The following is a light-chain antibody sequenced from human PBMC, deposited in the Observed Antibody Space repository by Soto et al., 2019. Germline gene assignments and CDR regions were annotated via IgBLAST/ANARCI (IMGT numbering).Light chain of an antibody. J-gene: IGLJ2*01. V-gene: IGLV2-8*01. CDR2: DVS. Sequence: QSALTQPPSASGSPGQSVTISCTGTSSDIGGYNFVSWYQHHPGKAPKLMIYDVSKRPSGVPDRFSGSKSGNTASLTVSGLQAEDDAGYYCGSYAGINNFIFCGGTKLTVL. CDR1: SSDIGGYNF. CDR3: GSYAGINNFI.